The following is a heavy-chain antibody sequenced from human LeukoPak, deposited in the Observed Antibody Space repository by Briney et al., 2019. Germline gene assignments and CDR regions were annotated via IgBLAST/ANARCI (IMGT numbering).Heavy chain of an antibody. CDR1: GFTFSSYG. J-gene: IGHJ6*03. CDR3: AKDRTTFGYYYYYYMDV. D-gene: IGHD4-11*01. CDR2: ISYDGSNK. V-gene: IGHV3-30*18. Sequence: GGSLRLSCAASGFTFSSYGMHWVRQAPGKGLEWVAVISYDGSNKYYADSVKGRFTISRDNSKNTLYLQMNSLRAEDTAVYYCAKDRTTFGYYYYYYMDVWGKGTTVTISS.